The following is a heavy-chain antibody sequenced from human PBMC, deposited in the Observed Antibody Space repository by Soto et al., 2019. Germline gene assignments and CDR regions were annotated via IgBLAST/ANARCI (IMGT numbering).Heavy chain of an antibody. J-gene: IGHJ4*02. Sequence: EVQLLESGGGLVQPGGSLRLSWAASGFTFSSYAMSWVRQAPGKGLEWVSAISGSGGSTYYADSVKGRFTISRDNSKNTVYLEMNSLRAEDTAVYYCAKDRIQLWKYVFDYWGQGTLVTVSS. CDR1: GFTFSSYA. V-gene: IGHV3-23*01. D-gene: IGHD5-18*01. CDR3: AKDRIQLWKYVFDY. CDR2: ISGSGGST.